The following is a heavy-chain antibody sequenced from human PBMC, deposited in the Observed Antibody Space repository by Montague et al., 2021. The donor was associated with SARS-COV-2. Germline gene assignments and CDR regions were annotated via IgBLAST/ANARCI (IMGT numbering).Heavy chain of an antibody. CDR1: GFTVSSNY. J-gene: IGHJ6*02. CDR2: IYSGGST. D-gene: IGHD6-13*01. Sequence: SLSLSCAASGFTVSSNYMSWVRQASGKGLEWVSVIYSGGSTYYADSVKGRFTISRHNSKNTLYLQMNSLRAEDTAVYYCARGLRIAAAGTGSGYYYGMDVWGQGTTVTVSS. CDR3: ARGLRIAAAGTGSGYYYGMDV. V-gene: IGHV3-53*04.